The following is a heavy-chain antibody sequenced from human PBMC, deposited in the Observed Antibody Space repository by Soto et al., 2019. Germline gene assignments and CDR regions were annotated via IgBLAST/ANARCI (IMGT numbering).Heavy chain of an antibody. CDR2: IYYSGST. J-gene: IGHJ5*02. CDR3: ARSVFP. Sequence: PSETLSLTYTVSGGSISSGRYYWGWNRQPPGKGLEWIGSIYYSGSTFYNPSLKSRVTISVDTPKNQFSLKLSSVTAADTAVYYCARSVFPWGQGTLVTVSS. CDR1: GGSISSGRYY. V-gene: IGHV4-39*07.